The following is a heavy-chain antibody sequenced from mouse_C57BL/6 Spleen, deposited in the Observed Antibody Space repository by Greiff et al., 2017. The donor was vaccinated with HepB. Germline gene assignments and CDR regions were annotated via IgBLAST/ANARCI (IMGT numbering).Heavy chain of an antibody. Sequence: DVKLQESGGGLVQPGGSLKLSCAASGIDFSRYWMSWVRRAPGKGLEWIGEINPDSSTINYAPSLKDKSIISRDNAKNTLYLQMSKVRSEDTALYYCASLYGSSHWYFDVWGTGTTVTVSS. V-gene: IGHV4-1*01. CDR2: INPDSSTI. J-gene: IGHJ1*03. CDR3: ASLYGSSHWYFDV. D-gene: IGHD1-1*01. CDR1: GIDFSRYW.